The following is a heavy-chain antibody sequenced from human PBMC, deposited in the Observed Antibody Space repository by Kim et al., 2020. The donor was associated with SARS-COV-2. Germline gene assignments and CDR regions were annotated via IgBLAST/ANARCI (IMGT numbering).Heavy chain of an antibody. D-gene: IGHD3-10*01. J-gene: IGHJ4*02. CDR2: IYYSGST. V-gene: IGHV4-39*07. CDR1: GGSISSSSYY. CDR3: ARDASGSFDS. Sequence: SETLSLTCTVSGGSISSSSYYWGWIRQPPGKGLVWIGSIYYSGSTYYNRSLKSRLTISVDMSKNQLSLKLSSVTAADTAVYYCARDASGSFDSWGQGTLV.